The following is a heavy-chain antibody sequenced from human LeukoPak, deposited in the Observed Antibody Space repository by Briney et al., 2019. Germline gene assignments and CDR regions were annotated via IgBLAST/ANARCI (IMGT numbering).Heavy chain of an antibody. D-gene: IGHD6-13*01. Sequence: SETLSLTCAVYGGSFSGHYWTWIRQPPGKGLQWIGEINHSGSTNYKPSLKSRLTISVDTSENQFSLKLSSVTAADTAVYYCARAGAQQQVIDYWGQGTLVTVSS. J-gene: IGHJ4*02. V-gene: IGHV4-34*01. CDR2: INHSGST. CDR3: ARAGAQQQVIDY. CDR1: GGSFSGHY.